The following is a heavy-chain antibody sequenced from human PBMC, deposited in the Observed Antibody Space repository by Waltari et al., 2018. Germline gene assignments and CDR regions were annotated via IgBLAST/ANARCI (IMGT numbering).Heavy chain of an antibody. CDR1: GGSISSYY. CDR3: ASRVMGYFDY. Sequence: QVQLQESGPGLVKPSATLSLPCTVRGGSISSYYWSWIRQPPGKGLEWIGYIYYSGSTNYNPSLKSRVTISVDTSKNQFSLKLSSVTAADTAVYYCASRVMGYFDYWGQGTLVTVSS. J-gene: IGHJ4*02. V-gene: IGHV4-59*01. CDR2: IYYSGST.